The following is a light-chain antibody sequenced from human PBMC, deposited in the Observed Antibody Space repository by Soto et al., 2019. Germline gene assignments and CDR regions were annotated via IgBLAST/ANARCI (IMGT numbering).Light chain of an antibody. CDR1: QSVGRN. J-gene: IGKJ4*01. CDR3: QQYNHWPPLT. CDR2: GAS. V-gene: IGKV3-15*01. Sequence: EIVMTHSPATLSVSPGERATLSCRASQSVGRNLAWYQQKPGQAPRLLIYGASTRATGIPARFSGSGSGTEFTLTISSLQSEDFAIYSCQQYNHWPPLTFGGGTKVDIK.